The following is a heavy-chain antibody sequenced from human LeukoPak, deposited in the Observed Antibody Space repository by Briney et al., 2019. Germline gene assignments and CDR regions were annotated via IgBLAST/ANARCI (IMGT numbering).Heavy chain of an antibody. CDR3: ARGVGEYYYDNWFDP. CDR2: IKQDGSEK. D-gene: IGHD3-22*01. V-gene: IGHV3-7*01. J-gene: IGHJ5*02. Sequence: GGSLRLSCAASGFTFSSYWMSWVRQAPGKGLEWVANIKQDGSEKYYVDSVKGRFTISRDNAKNSLYLQMNSLRAEDTAVHYCARGVGEYYYDNWFDPWGQGTLVTVSS. CDR1: GFTFSSYW.